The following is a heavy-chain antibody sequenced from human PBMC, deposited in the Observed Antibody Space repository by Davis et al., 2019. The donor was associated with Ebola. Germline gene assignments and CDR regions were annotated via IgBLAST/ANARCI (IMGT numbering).Heavy chain of an antibody. CDR1: GFTFSSYA. V-gene: IGHV3-23*01. CDR3: VNPDVV. J-gene: IGHJ6*04. CDR2: ISGSGGST. Sequence: GESLKISCAASGFTFSSYAMSWVRQAPGKGLEWVSAISGSGGSTYYADSVKGRFTISRDNSKNTLYLQMSSLRAEDTAVYYCVNPDVVWGKGTTVTVSS.